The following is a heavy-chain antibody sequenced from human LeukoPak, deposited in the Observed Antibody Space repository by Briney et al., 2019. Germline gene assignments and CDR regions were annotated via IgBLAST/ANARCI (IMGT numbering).Heavy chain of an antibody. J-gene: IGHJ4*02. V-gene: IGHV4-39*01. Sequence: SETLSLTCTVSGGSISSYYWGWIRQPPGKGLEWIGSIYYSGSTYYNPSLKSRVTISVDTSKNQFSLKLSSVTAADTAVYYCARRDAGSYSDYWGQGTLATVSS. CDR3: ARRDAGSYSDY. D-gene: IGHD1-26*01. CDR2: IYYSGST. CDR1: GGSISSYY.